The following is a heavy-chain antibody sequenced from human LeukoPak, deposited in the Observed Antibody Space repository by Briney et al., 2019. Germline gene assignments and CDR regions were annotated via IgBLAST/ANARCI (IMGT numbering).Heavy chain of an antibody. CDR2: ISSSSSYI. Sequence: GGSLRLSCAASGFTVTSYSMDWVRQAPGKGLEWVSSISSSSSYIYYADSVKGRFTISRDNAKNSLYLHMNSLRAEDMAVYYWASYYSTGSYPPFDPWGQGTLVTVSS. CDR1: GFTVTSYS. V-gene: IGHV3-21*01. D-gene: IGHD3-10*01. CDR3: ASYYSTGSYPPFDP. J-gene: IGHJ5*02.